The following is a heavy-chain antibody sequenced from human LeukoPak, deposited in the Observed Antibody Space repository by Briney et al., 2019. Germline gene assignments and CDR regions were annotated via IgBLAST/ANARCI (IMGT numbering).Heavy chain of an antibody. V-gene: IGHV3-23*01. Sequence: GGSLRLSCAASGFTFSSYGMSWVRQAPGKGLEWVSAISGSGGSTYYADSVKGRFTISRDNFKNTLYLQMNSLRVEDTAVYYCAKPMSGYDLSAFDIWGQGTMVTVSS. D-gene: IGHD5-12*01. CDR3: AKPMSGYDLSAFDI. CDR2: ISGSGGST. CDR1: GFTFSSYG. J-gene: IGHJ3*02.